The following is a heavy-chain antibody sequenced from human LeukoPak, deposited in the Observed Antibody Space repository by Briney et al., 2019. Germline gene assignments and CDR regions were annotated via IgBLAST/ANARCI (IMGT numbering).Heavy chain of an antibody. Sequence: GASVKVSCKASGYIFTGYYMHWVRQAPGQGLEWMGWINPNSGDTNYAQKFQGRVTMTRDTSISTAYMELSRLRSDDTAVYYCARETIRWFDPWGQGTLVTVSS. J-gene: IGHJ5*02. CDR3: ARETIRWFDP. D-gene: IGHD2-21*01. V-gene: IGHV1-2*02. CDR1: GYIFTGYY. CDR2: INPNSGDT.